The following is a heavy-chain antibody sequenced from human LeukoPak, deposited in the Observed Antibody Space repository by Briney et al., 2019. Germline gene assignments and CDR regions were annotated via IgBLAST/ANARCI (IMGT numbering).Heavy chain of an antibody. Sequence: ASVKVSCKASGYTFTGYYMHWVRQAPGQWLEWMGWINPNSGGTNYAQKFQGRVTMTRDTSISTAYMELSRLRSDDTAVYYCARVPPSIVGAIDYWGQGTLVTVSS. V-gene: IGHV1-2*02. CDR1: GYTFTGYY. D-gene: IGHD1-26*01. J-gene: IGHJ4*02. CDR3: ARVPPSIVGAIDY. CDR2: INPNSGGT.